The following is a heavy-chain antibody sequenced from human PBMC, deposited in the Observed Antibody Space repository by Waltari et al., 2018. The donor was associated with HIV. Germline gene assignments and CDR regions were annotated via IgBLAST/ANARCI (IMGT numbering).Heavy chain of an antibody. J-gene: IGHJ4*02. CDR1: GFPLGDYS. D-gene: IGHD2-21*02. V-gene: IGHV3-49*05. Sequence: EVQLVESGGGLIKPGRSLRVSCSGSGFPLGDYSLGWFRQAPGKGLEWVGFIRSKSYGGTIQYAASIKDRFTISRDDSKSIAYLQMNNLKTDDTAVYYCARGRTDHIVVVTAFDYWGQGTLVTVSS. CDR3: ARGRTDHIVVVTAFDY. CDR2: IRSKSYGGTI.